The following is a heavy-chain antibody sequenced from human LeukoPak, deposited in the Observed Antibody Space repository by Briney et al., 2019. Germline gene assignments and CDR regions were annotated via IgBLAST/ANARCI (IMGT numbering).Heavy chain of an antibody. Sequence: GGSLRLSCTPSGFTFSDYAVSWVRQAPGRGLEWIGIIRNKANGGTTEYAASVKGRFTISRDDSKTIAHLQMSRLKTEDTAVYYCSRFYSSGWASGAFDIWGQGTMVTVSS. J-gene: IGHJ3*02. CDR1: GFTFSDYA. V-gene: IGHV3-49*04. CDR3: SRFYSSGWASGAFDI. D-gene: IGHD3-22*01. CDR2: IRNKANGGTT.